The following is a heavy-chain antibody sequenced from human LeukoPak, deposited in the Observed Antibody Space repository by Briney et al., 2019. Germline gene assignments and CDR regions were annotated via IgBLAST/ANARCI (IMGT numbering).Heavy chain of an antibody. D-gene: IGHD5-18*01. CDR1: GYTFTSYG. V-gene: IGHV1-18*04. CDR3: ARDEGGYSYGPYYFDY. Sequence: ASVKVSCKASGYTFTSYGISWVRQAPGQGLEWMGWISAYNGNTNYAQKLQGRVTMTTDTSTSTAYMELRSLRSDDTAVYYCARDEGGYSYGPYYFDYWGQGTLVTVSS. J-gene: IGHJ4*02. CDR2: ISAYNGNT.